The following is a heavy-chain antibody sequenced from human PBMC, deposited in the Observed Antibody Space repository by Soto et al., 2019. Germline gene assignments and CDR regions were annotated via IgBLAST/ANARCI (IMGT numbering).Heavy chain of an antibody. CDR2: IYYSGST. CDR3: ARRREGYYYDSSGYQGWFDP. Sequence: QVQLQESGPGLVKPSQTLSLTCTVSGGSISSGGYYWSWIRQHPGKGLEWIGYIYYSGSTYYNPSLKSRVTISVDTSKNQFSLKLSSVTAADTAVYYCARRREGYYYDSSGYQGWFDPWGQGTLVTVSS. D-gene: IGHD3-22*01. J-gene: IGHJ5*02. CDR1: GGSISSGGYY. V-gene: IGHV4-31*03.